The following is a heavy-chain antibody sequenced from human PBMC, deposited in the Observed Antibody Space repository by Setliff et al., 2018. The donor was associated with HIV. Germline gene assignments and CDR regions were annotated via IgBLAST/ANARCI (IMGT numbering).Heavy chain of an antibody. CDR1: GGSISSHY. Sequence: ASETLSLTCTVSGGSISSHYWSWIRQPPGKGLEWIGSIYYSGSTNYNPSLKSRVTISVDTSKNQFSLKLRAVTAADTAVYYWASTYCGGDCYSRYFQHWGQGTLVTVSS. J-gene: IGHJ1*01. D-gene: IGHD2-21*02. CDR3: ASTYCGGDCYSRYFQH. CDR2: IYYSGST. V-gene: IGHV4-59*11.